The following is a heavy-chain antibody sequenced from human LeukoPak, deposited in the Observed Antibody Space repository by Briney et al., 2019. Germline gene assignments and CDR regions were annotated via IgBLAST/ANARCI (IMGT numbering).Heavy chain of an antibody. V-gene: IGHV1-18*01. CDR1: GYTFTTYG. J-gene: IGHJ6*02. CDR3: ARDKLNPLYNMGV. Sequence: ASVKVSCKASGYTFTTYGISWVRQAPGQGLEWMGWISGDNGNTNYAQKLQGRVTMTTDTSTSTAYMELRSLRSDDTAVYYCARDKLNPLYNMGVWGQGTTVTVSS. CDR2: ISGDNGNT. D-gene: IGHD5-24*01.